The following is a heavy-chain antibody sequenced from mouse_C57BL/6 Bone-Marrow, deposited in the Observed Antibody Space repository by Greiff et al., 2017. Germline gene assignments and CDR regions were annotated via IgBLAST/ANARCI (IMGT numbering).Heavy chain of an antibody. J-gene: IGHJ3*01. Sequence: QVQLQQSGAELAKPGASVKLSCKASGYTFTSYWMHWVKQRPGQGLEWIGYINPSSGYTKYNQKFKDKATLTAAKSSSPAYMQLSSLTYEESAVYYCARTYSNYGGPFAYWGQGTLVTVSA. V-gene: IGHV1-7*01. D-gene: IGHD2-5*01. CDR1: GYTFTSYW. CDR3: ARTYSNYGGPFAY. CDR2: INPSSGYT.